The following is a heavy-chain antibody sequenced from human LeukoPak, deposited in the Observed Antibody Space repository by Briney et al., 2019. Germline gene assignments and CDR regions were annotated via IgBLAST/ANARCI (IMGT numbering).Heavy chain of an antibody. CDR2: IYYSGST. Sequence: SETLSLTCTVSGGSISSYYWSWIRQPPGKGLEWIGYIYYSGSTNYNPSLKSRVTISVDTSKNQFSLKLSSVTAADTAVYYCAKLDYDSSGYGYFDHWGQGTLVTVSS. J-gene: IGHJ4*02. CDR3: AKLDYDSSGYGYFDH. V-gene: IGHV4-59*08. D-gene: IGHD3-22*01. CDR1: GGSISSYY.